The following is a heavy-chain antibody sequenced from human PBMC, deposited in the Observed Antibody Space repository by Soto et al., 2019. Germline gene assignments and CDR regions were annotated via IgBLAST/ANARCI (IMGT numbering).Heavy chain of an antibody. CDR2: IYTSGST. V-gene: IGHV4-4*07. CDR1: GGSISSYY. J-gene: IGHJ4*02. CDR3: ASTTYYYDSSGYYYADY. D-gene: IGHD3-22*01. Sequence: SETLSLTXTVSGGSISSYYWSWIRQPAGKGLEWIGRIYTSGSTNYNPSLKSRVTMSVDTSKNQFSLKLSSVTAADTAVYYCASTTYYYDSSGYYYADYWGQGTLVTVSS.